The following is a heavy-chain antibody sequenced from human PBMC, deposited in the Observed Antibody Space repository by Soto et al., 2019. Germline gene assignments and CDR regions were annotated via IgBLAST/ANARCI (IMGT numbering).Heavy chain of an antibody. CDR3: ARGPPIVMGTTIVQRNYYFDY. CDR2: VYYTGTT. D-gene: IGHD2-21*02. CDR1: EGSIRTGDYY. J-gene: IGHJ4*02. Sequence: SETLALTWTISEGSIRTGDYYWVWIRQTPGRGLECIGSVYYTGTTYYTPSLQGRVTMSADTSKNTFFLELRSVTAADTAVYYCARGPPIVMGTTIVQRNYYFDYWGQGTMVTVSS. V-gene: IGHV4-39*02.